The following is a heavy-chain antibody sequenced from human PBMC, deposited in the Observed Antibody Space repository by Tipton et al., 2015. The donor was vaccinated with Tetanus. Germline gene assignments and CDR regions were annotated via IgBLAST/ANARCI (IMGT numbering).Heavy chain of an antibody. CDR1: GPPFSNAW. V-gene: IGHV3-15*01. J-gene: IGHJ6*01. CDR3: TTRRNGLDV. CDR2: IKSEIDGGTT. Sequence: SLRLSCAASGPPFSNAWMTWVRQAPGKGLEWVGRIKSEIDGGTTDYAAPVKGIFTISRDDSKNTVYLQMNSLKTEDTDVYFCTTRRNGLDVWGQGTTVTVSS.